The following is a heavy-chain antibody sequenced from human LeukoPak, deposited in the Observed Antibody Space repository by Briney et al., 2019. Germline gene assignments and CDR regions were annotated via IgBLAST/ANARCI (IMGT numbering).Heavy chain of an antibody. V-gene: IGHV3-7*01. J-gene: IGHJ4*02. CDR1: GFTFSRYW. Sequence: GGSLRLSCAASGFTFSRYWMSWVRQAPGKGLEWVANIKQDGSEKYYVDSVKGRFTISRDNAKNSLYLQMSSLRAEDTAVYYCARELRTSLDYWGQGTLVTVSS. CDR2: IKQDGSEK. D-gene: IGHD2-8*01. CDR3: ARELRTSLDY.